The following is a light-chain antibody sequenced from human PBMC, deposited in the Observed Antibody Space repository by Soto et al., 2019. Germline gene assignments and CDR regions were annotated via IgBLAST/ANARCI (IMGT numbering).Light chain of an antibody. CDR1: TSNIGTNY. CDR2: GNN. V-gene: IGLV1-47*01. Sequence: QSVLTQPPSASGTPGQTVTISSSGGTSNIGTNYVSWYQHLPGTAPKLLIYGNNQRPSGVPDRFSGSKSGTSASLAISGLRSDDEADYYCAVWDDSLSGVVFGGGTKHTVL. J-gene: IGLJ3*02. CDR3: AVWDDSLSGVV.